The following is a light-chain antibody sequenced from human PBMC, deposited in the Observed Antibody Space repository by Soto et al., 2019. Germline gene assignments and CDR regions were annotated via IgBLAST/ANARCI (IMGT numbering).Light chain of an antibody. V-gene: IGKV3-11*01. J-gene: IGKJ4*01. Sequence: EIVLTHSPATLSLSPGERATLSCRASQSVRNYLAWYQQKPGQTPRLLIYDASNRSTGIPARFSGSGSGTAFTLTIRSLEPEDFAVYYCQQRSNWPTFGGGTKVEIK. CDR3: QQRSNWPT. CDR1: QSVRNY. CDR2: DAS.